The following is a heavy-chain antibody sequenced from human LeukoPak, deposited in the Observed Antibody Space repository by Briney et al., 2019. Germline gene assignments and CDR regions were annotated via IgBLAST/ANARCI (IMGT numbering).Heavy chain of an antibody. CDR3: ARRTAMIVVVTTFDY. Sequence: PSETLSLTCTVSGGSISSSSYYWGWIRQPPGKGLEWIGSIYYSGSTYYNPSLKSRVTISVDTSKNQFSLKLSSVTAADTAVYYCARRTAMIVVVTTFDYWGQGTLVTVSS. CDR1: GGSISSSSYY. CDR2: IYYSGST. V-gene: IGHV4-39*01. D-gene: IGHD3-22*01. J-gene: IGHJ4*02.